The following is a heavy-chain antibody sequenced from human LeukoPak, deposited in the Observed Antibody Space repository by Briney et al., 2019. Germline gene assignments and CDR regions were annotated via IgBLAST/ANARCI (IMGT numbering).Heavy chain of an antibody. Sequence: PSETLSLTCTVSGGSMSPYHWGWIRQPPGKGLEWIGYIYYSGSTNYNPSLKSRVTISVDTSKNQFSLKLSSVTAADTAAYYCATSSRYYDFWSGYYPYYYYGMDVWGQGTTVTVSS. CDR3: ATSSRYYDFWSGYYPYYYYGMDV. CDR1: GGSMSPYH. D-gene: IGHD3-3*01. CDR2: IYYSGST. V-gene: IGHV4-59*01. J-gene: IGHJ6*02.